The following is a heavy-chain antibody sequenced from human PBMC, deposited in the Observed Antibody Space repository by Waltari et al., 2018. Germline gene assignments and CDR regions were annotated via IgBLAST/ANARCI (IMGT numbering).Heavy chain of an antibody. D-gene: IGHD5-18*01. CDR2: IRYEGSNK. Sequence: QVQLVESGGGVVQPGGSLRLSCAASGFTFSSYGMHWVRQAPGKGLEWVAFIRYEGSNKYYADSVKGRFTISRDNSKNTLYLQMNSLRAEDTAVYYCAKVLDVEMATAGPLDYWGQGTLVTVSS. V-gene: IGHV3-30*02. CDR1: GFTFSSYG. CDR3: AKVLDVEMATAGPLDY. J-gene: IGHJ4*02.